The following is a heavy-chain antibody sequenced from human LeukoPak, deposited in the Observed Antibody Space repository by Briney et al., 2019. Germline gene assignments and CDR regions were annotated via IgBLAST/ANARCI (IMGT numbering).Heavy chain of an antibody. V-gene: IGHV3-33*01. D-gene: IGHD3-10*01. J-gene: IGHJ4*02. CDR3: VRDDSGSVIRGVLRY. CDR2: IYLDGSKI. CDR1: GFTLSSYA. Sequence: GRPLRLSCTASGFTLSSYAIHWVRQAPGKGLEWVSVIYLDGSKIYYADSVKGRFTLSRDNSKNTLYLQMNSLIAEDTAVYYCVRDDSGSVIRGVLRYWGQGALVTVSS.